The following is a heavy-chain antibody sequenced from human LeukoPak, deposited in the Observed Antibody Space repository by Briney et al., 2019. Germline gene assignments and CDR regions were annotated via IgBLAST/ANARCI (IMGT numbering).Heavy chain of an antibody. Sequence: PSETLSLTCTVSGVSISSSNSYWGWIRQPPGRGREWIGRIYYTGNTYYNASLKSRVTISIDTSKNQISLRLTSVTATDTAMYYCARQTGSGLFTLPGAQGPLVTVSS. J-gene: IGHJ4*02. CDR2: IYYTGNT. CDR1: GVSISSSNSY. CDR3: ARQTGSGLFTLP. V-gene: IGHV4-39*01. D-gene: IGHD3/OR15-3a*01.